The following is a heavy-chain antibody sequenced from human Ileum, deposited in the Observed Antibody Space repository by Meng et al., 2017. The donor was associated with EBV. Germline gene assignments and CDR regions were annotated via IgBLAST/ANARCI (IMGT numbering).Heavy chain of an antibody. Sequence: QLHLHGPDPGLVKPSETLSLTGSVSGGSITSYSYYWGWIRQPPGKGLEWIATIYHTGSTYYNPSLKSRVTISVDTSKNEFSLKVTSVTAADTALYYCARRDTAWFDPWGRGTLVTVSS. J-gene: IGHJ5*02. CDR1: GGSITSYSYY. V-gene: IGHV4-39*01. CDR3: ARRDTAWFDP. D-gene: IGHD2-21*02. CDR2: IYHTGST.